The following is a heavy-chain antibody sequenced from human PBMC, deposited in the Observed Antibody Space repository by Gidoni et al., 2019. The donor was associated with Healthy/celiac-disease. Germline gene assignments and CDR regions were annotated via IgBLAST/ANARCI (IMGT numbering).Heavy chain of an antibody. CDR3: AREGGWYGGFDY. Sequence: QVQLQESGPGLVKPSETLSLTCTVSGGSIGSYYWSWIRQPPGKGLEWIGYIYYSGSTNYNPSLKSRVTISVDTSKNQFSLKLSSVTAADTAVYYCAREGGWYGGFDYWGQGTLVTVSS. CDR1: GGSIGSYY. D-gene: IGHD6-19*01. CDR2: IYYSGST. J-gene: IGHJ4*02. V-gene: IGHV4-59*01.